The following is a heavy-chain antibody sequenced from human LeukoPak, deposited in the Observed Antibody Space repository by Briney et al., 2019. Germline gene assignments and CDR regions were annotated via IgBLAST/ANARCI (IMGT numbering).Heavy chain of an antibody. D-gene: IGHD3-3*01. V-gene: IGHV4-39*07. J-gene: IGHJ4*02. Sequence: SETLSLTCTVSGGSISSSSYYWGWIRQPPGKGLEWIGSIYYSGSTYYNPSLKSRVTISVDTSKNQFSLKLSSVTAADTAVYYCARSLEGDYWGQGTLVTVSS. CDR2: IYYSGST. CDR1: GGSISSSSYY. CDR3: ARSLEGDY.